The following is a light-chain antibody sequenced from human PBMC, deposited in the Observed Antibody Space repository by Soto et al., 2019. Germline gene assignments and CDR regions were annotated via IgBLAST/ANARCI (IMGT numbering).Light chain of an antibody. Sequence: EIVLTQSPGTLSLSPGERATLSCRASQSVSSSYLAWYQQKPGQAPRLLIYGASSWATGIPDRFSGSGSGTEFTLTISRLEPEDFAVYYCQQYGSSPGTFGQGNKVEIK. CDR1: QSVSSSY. CDR2: GAS. V-gene: IGKV3-20*01. CDR3: QQYGSSPGT. J-gene: IGKJ1*01.